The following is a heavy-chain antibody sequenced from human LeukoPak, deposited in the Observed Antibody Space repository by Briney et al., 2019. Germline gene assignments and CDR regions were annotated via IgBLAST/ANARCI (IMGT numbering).Heavy chain of an antibody. D-gene: IGHD6-19*01. Sequence: GGSLRLSCAASGFTFSSYWMSWVRQAPGKGLEWVANIKQGGSEHYYVNSGKGLFSHSRDNAKHSLYLQMNSLRAEDTAVYHCAREGGKGSGSSSFHYWRQGTLVTVSS. V-gene: IGHV3-7*04. J-gene: IGHJ4*02. CDR1: GFTFSSYW. CDR2: IKQGGSEH. CDR3: AREGGKGSGSSSFHY.